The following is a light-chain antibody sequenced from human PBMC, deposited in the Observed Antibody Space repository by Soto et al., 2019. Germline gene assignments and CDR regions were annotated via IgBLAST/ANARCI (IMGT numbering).Light chain of an antibody. CDR3: QQYNNWHTIT. J-gene: IGKJ5*01. Sequence: EIVVTHSPTTLSVSPGGRANLSCRASQGVSRKLAWYQQKPGQAPRLLIYGASTRATGIPARFSGSGSATEFTLTISSLKSEDFAVYYCQQYNNWHTITFGHGTRLEIK. CDR1: QGVSRK. CDR2: GAS. V-gene: IGKV3-15*01.